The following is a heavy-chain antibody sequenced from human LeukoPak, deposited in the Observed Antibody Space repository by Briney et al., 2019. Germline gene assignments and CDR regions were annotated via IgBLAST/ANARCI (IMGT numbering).Heavy chain of an antibody. CDR2: IYYSGTT. J-gene: IGHJ1*01. CDR1: GGSISSYY. CDR3: TRELAGTTVED. V-gene: IGHV4-59*12. Sequence: YPSETLSLTCTVSGGSISSYYWSWIRQPPGKGLEWIGFIYYSGTTYHNPSLKSRVTMSVDTSKNQFSLTLTSVTAADTALYYCTRELAGTTVEDWGQGTLVTVSS. D-gene: IGHD1-1*01.